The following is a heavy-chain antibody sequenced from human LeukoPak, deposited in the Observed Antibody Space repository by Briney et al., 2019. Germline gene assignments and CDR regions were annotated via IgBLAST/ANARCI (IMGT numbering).Heavy chain of an antibody. Sequence: SETLSLTSTVSGGSISSGGYYWSWIRQHPGKGLEWIGYIYYSGSTYYNPSLKSRVTISVDTSKNQFSLKLSSVTAADTAVYYCARAITMSWFDPWGQGTLVTVSS. J-gene: IGHJ5*02. V-gene: IGHV4-31*03. CDR3: ARAITMSWFDP. CDR2: IYYSGST. D-gene: IGHD3-22*01. CDR1: GGSISSGGYY.